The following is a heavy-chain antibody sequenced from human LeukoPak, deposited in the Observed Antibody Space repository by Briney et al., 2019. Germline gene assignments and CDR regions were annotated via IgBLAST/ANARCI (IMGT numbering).Heavy chain of an antibody. D-gene: IGHD6-19*01. CDR2: ISSNGGST. Sequence: GGSLRLSCSASGFTFSSYAMHWVRQAPGKGLEYVSAISSNGGSTYYADSVKGRFTISRDNSKNTLYLQMNSLRAEDTAVYYCARVGIAVAADYWGQGTLVTVSS. J-gene: IGHJ4*02. CDR1: GFTFSSYA. V-gene: IGHV3-64*04. CDR3: ARVGIAVAADY.